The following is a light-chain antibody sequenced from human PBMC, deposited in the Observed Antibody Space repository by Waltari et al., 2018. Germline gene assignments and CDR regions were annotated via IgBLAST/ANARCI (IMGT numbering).Light chain of an antibody. J-gene: IGLJ3*02. CDR1: SGYSSND. V-gene: IGLV4-69*01. CDR3: QTGGHGTWV. Sequence: LVLTQSPSASASLGASVKLTCTLRSGYSSNDIAWLQQQPGKGPGYLLKVNSDGSHRKGDDIPDRFSASKSGTECQLTISSLQSEDEADYFCQTGGHGTWVFGGGTKLTVL. CDR2: VNSDGSH.